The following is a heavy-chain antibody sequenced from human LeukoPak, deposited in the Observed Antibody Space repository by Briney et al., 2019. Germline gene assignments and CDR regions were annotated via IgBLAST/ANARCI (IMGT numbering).Heavy chain of an antibody. D-gene: IGHD1-26*01. Sequence: GGPLRLSCAASGFTVSSNYMSWVRQAPGKGLEWVSGISASGGSTSYADSVKGRFIISRDNSKNTLYLQMNSLRVEDTAVYYCIKDLSGTWSFDYWGQGTLLIVSS. V-gene: IGHV3-53*05. CDR1: GFTVSSNY. J-gene: IGHJ4*02. CDR3: IKDLSGTWSFDY. CDR2: SASGGST.